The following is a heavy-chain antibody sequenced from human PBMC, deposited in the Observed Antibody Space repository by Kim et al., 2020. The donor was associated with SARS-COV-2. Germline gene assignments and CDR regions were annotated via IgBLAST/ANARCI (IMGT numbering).Heavy chain of an antibody. Sequence: SETLSLTCAVYGGSFSGYYWSWIRQPPLHALYLFFSISHSVSTNYNPSLITRVTISVYTSKNLFSLKLISLPSSDTAVYYSSTSGGFPFFSFYF. CDR3: STSGGFPFFSFYF. CDR2: ISHSVST. D-gene: IGHD2-15*01. V-gene: IGHV4-34*01. CDR1: GGSFSGYY. J-gene: IGHJ4*01.